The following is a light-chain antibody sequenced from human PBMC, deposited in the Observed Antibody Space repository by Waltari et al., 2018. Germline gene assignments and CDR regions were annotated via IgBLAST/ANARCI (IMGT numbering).Light chain of an antibody. J-gene: IGLJ3*02. CDR2: NDS. V-gene: IGLV3-27*01. Sequence: SSALTQPSSVSVSPGQTARLTCSGDVLAKRYARWVQQKPGQAPVLVIYNDSERPSASLERFAGSTTGTRVTVTISGAQVEDEADYYCFSVADNDLWVFGGGTKLTVL. CDR1: VLAKRY. CDR3: FSVADNDLWV.